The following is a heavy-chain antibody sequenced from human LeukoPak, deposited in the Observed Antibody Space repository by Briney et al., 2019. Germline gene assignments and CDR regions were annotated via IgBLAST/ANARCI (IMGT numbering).Heavy chain of an antibody. V-gene: IGHV4-61*02. CDR3: ARDLIAAAVD. J-gene: IGHJ4*02. D-gene: IGHD6-13*01. CDR2: IYTSGST. Sequence: SQTLSLTCTVSGGPISSGSYYWSWIRQPAGKGLEWIGRIYTSGSTNYNPSLKSRVTISVDTSKNQFSLKLSSVTAADTAVCYCARDLIAAAVDWGQGTLVTVSS. CDR1: GGPISSGSYY.